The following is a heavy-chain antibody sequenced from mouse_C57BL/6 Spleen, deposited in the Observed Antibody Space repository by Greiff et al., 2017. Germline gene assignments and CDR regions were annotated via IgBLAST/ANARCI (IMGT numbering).Heavy chain of an antibody. CDR1: GYTFTSYW. CDR2: IDPSDSYT. Sequence: VQLQQPGAELVKPGASVKLSCKASGYTFTSYWMQWVKQRPGQGLEWIGEIDPSDSYTNYNQKFNGKATLTVDTSSSTAYMQLSSLTSEDSAVYYCASGLYFDVWGTGTTVTVSS. J-gene: IGHJ1*03. CDR3: ASGLYFDV. V-gene: IGHV1-50*01.